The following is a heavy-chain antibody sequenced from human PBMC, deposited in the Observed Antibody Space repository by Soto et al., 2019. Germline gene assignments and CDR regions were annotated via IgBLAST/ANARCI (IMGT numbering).Heavy chain of an antibody. D-gene: IGHD3-10*02. CDR3: ATSIILVRRGVTWPVDD. J-gene: IGHJ4*02. V-gene: IGHV1-46*01. CDR1: GYTFTNYF. Sequence: QVQLVQSGAEVKEPGASVKVSCKASGYTFTNYFIHWVRQAPGQGLEWMGIINPSDRTTSYAQNFQGRVTVTRHTSPSTVYIELGRLRSYDTAVYYCATSIILVRRGVTWPVDDWGQGTLVTVSS. CDR2: INPSDRTT.